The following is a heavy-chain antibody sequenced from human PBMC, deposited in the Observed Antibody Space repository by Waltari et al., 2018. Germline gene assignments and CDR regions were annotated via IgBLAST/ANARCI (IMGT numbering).Heavy chain of an antibody. J-gene: IGHJ6*02. D-gene: IGHD1-26*01. CDR3: ARRIREYGMDV. CDR1: GYSLSRRYH. Sequence: VQLQESGPGLVKPSETLYLPRAVPGYSLSRRYHWRWIRQPPGRGGEWIGSIYHSGNTYYTPSLKNRVTISVDTSKNQFSLKLSSVTAADTAVYYCARRIREYGMDVWGQGTTVTVSS. V-gene: IGHV4-38-2*01. CDR2: IYHSGNT.